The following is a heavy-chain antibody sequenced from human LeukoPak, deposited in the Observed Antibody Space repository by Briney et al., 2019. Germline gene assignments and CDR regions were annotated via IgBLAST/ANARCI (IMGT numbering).Heavy chain of an antibody. CDR2: INSDGSST. J-gene: IGHJ6*03. Sequence: GGSLRLSCAASGFTFSSYWMHWVRQAPGKGLVWVSRINSDGSSTSYADSVKGRFTISRDNAKNSLYLQMNSLRAEDTAVYYCARDNPRSYYYYMDVWGKGTTVTVSS. CDR3: ARDNPRSYYYYMDV. D-gene: IGHD1-14*01. V-gene: IGHV3-74*01. CDR1: GFTFSSYW.